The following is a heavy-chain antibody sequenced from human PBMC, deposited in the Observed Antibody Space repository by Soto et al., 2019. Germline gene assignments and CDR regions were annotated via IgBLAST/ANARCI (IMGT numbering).Heavy chain of an antibody. V-gene: IGHV6-1*01. CDR2: TYYRSKWYN. Sequence: PSPTLSLSCALSGDSVSSNSAAWSWIRPSPSRGLEWLGRTYYRSKWYNDYAVSVKSRITINPDTSKNQFSLQLNSVTPEDTAVYYSARGALYRSSSCIDLWGQGTLVTVSS. CDR3: ARGALYRSSSCIDL. CDR1: GDSVSSNSAA. D-gene: IGHD2-2*01. J-gene: IGHJ5*02.